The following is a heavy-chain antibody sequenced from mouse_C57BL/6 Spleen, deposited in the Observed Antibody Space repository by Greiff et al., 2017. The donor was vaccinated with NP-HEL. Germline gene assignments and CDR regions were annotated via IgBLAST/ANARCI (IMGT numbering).Heavy chain of an antibody. CDR2: INPGSGGT. Sequence: QVQLQQSGAELVRPGTSVKVSCKASGYAFTNYLIEWVKQRPGQGLEWIGVINPGSGGTNYNEKFKGKATLTADKSSSTAYMQLSSLTSEDSAVYFCASGYYYGSSYIFAYWGQGTLVTVSA. CDR1: GYAFTNYL. D-gene: IGHD1-1*01. V-gene: IGHV1-54*01. CDR3: ASGYYYGSSYIFAY. J-gene: IGHJ3*01.